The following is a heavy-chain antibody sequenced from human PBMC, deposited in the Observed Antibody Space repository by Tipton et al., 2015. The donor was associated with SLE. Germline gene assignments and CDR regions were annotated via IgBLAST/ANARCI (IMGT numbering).Heavy chain of an antibody. CDR1: GYSINNGFY. CDR2: IYHSGTT. Sequence: TLSLTCTVSGYSINNGFYWGWIRQPPGKGLEWIGIIYHSGTTYYNPSLKSRVTISVDTSKNQFSLRLSSMTAADTAMYYCARGSDIFGFCDPWGQGTPVTVSS. CDR3: ARGSDIFGFCDP. D-gene: IGHD3-3*02. J-gene: IGHJ5*02. V-gene: IGHV4-38-2*02.